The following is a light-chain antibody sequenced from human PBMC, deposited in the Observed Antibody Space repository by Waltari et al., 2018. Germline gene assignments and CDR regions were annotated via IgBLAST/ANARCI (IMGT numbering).Light chain of an antibody. Sequence: QSVLTQPPSASGTPGQRVTISCSGSISNIGANPVNWSQQFPGTAPEHLTHHNTPRPSGVPDRFSGSKTGTSASLASSGLQCEDEADYYCAGWDVSLSDWVFGGGTKVTVL. CDR1: ISNIGANP. CDR2: HNT. J-gene: IGLJ3*02. CDR3: AGWDVSLSDWV. V-gene: IGLV1-44*01.